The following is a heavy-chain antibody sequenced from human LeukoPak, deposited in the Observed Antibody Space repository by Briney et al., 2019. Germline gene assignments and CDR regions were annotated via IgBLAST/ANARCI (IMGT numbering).Heavy chain of an antibody. V-gene: IGHV3-15*01. CDR2: IKSKSDGGTT. CDR1: GLVFTTAW. D-gene: IGHD3-22*01. J-gene: IGHJ6*03. CDR3: TTLEQYHSSAYDVYYMDV. Sequence: GESLRLSCAASGLVFTTAWMIWVRQSPGKGLEWVGRIKSKSDGGTTDYAAPVKGRSTISRDDSKNTLYLQMSSLKTEDTAVYYCTTLEQYHSSAYDVYYMDVWGKGTTVTVYS.